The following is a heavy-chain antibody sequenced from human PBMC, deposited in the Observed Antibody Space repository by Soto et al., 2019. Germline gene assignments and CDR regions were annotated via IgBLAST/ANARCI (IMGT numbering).Heavy chain of an antibody. J-gene: IGHJ4*02. Sequence: QVQLVESGGGVVQPGRSLRLSCAASGFTFTSYGMHWVXXXXGKGLAWVAVISHDGSNKDYADSVKGRFTISRDNSKXXXXXXXXXXXXXXXXXXXXXXXXXHADYWGQGTLVTVSS. CDR1: GFTFTSYG. CDR3: XXXXXHADY. V-gene: IGHV3-30*03. CDR2: ISHDGSNK.